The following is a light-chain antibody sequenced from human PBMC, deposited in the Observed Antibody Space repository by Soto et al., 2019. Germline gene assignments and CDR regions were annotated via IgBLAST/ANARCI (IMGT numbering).Light chain of an antibody. Sequence: DIQMTQSPSTLSASVGDRITITCRASQSVYKWLAWYQQQPGKAPNLLIYEASTLESGVSSRFSGSGSGTEFTLTISSLQPDDFATYYGQHYDTFPWTFGQGTKVDVK. V-gene: IGKV1-5*03. CDR3: QHYDTFPWT. J-gene: IGKJ1*01. CDR1: QSVYKW. CDR2: EAS.